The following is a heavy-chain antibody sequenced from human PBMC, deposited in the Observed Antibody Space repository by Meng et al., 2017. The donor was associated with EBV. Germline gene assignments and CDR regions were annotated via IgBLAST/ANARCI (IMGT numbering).Heavy chain of an antibody. D-gene: IGHD5-12*01. V-gene: IGHV3-53*01. CDR1: GFTVSSNY. J-gene: IGHJ4*02. Sequence: EGQLVESGGGLIQPGGSLGLSCAASGFTVSSNYMSWVRQAPGKGLEWVSVIYSGGSTYYADSVKGQFTISRDNSKNTLYLQMNSLRAEDTAVYYCAKHRLGPLDYWGQGTLVTVSS. CDR3: AKHRLGPLDY. CDR2: IYSGGST.